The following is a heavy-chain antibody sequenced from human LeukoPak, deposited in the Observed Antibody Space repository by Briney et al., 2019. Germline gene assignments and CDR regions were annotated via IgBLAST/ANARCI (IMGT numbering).Heavy chain of an antibody. D-gene: IGHD3-10*01. CDR1: GFTFSSYA. V-gene: IGHV3-23*01. J-gene: IGHJ4*02. Sequence: GGSLRLSCAASGFTFSSYAMSWARQAPGKGLEWVSAISGGGGGTYYADSVEGRFTISRDNSKNTLHLQMNSRRAEDTAVYYCAKDGGYGSGSYYPDYWGQGTLVTVSS. CDR2: ISGGGGGT. CDR3: AKDGGYGSGSYYPDY.